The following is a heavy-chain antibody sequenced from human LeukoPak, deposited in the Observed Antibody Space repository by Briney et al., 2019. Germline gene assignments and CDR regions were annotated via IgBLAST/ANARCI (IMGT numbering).Heavy chain of an antibody. J-gene: IGHJ6*02. CDR2: IYNSGTT. CDR1: GGSISGYY. Sequence: SETLSLTCTVSGGSISGYYWGWIRQSPGKGLEWIGNIYNSGTTSYNPSLKSRVTISVDTSKNQFSLKLSSVTAADTAVYYCARGWDSGYNFYGMDVWGQGNTVTVSS. CDR3: ARGWDSGYNFYGMDV. D-gene: IGHD1-26*01. V-gene: IGHV4-59*01.